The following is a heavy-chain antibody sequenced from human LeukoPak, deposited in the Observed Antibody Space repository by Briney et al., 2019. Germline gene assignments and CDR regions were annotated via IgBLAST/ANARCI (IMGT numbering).Heavy chain of an antibody. CDR2: ISSGSTTI. D-gene: IGHD1-1*01. Sequence: GGSLRLSCAASGFTFSSYSMNWVRQAPGKGLEWVSYISSGSTTIFYADSVKGRFTISRDNTKNSLYLQMDSLRAEDTAVYYCARDTSAAGTNWFAPWGQGTLVTVSS. CDR3: ARDTSAAGTNWFAP. J-gene: IGHJ5*02. V-gene: IGHV3-48*04. CDR1: GFTFSSYS.